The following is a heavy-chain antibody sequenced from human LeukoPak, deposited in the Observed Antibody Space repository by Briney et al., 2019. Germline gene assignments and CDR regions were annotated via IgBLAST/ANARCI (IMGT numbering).Heavy chain of an antibody. CDR2: IYYSGST. V-gene: IGHV4-59*01. D-gene: IGHD4-23*01. Sequence: SETLSLTCTVSGGSISTYYWSWIRQPPGKGLEWIGYIYYSGSTNYNPSLKSRVTISVDTSKNQFSLKLSSMTAADTAVYYCARGSLVVTQSLDYWGQGTLVTVSS. CDR3: ARGSLVVTQSLDY. CDR1: GGSISTYY. J-gene: IGHJ4*02.